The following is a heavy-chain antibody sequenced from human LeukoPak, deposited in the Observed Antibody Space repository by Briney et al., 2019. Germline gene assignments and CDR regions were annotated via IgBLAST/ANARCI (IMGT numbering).Heavy chain of an antibody. Sequence: QTLSLTCAISGDSVSTSSVAWNWVRQSPSRGLECLGRTYYTSKWNTDYAVSVKSRIVVNPDTSQNQFSLQLNSVTSEDTAVYYCARGRASAFDVWGQGTMVTVSS. D-gene: IGHD6-25*01. CDR2: TYYTSKWNT. CDR1: GDSVSTSSVA. J-gene: IGHJ3*01. CDR3: ARGRASAFDV. V-gene: IGHV6-1*01.